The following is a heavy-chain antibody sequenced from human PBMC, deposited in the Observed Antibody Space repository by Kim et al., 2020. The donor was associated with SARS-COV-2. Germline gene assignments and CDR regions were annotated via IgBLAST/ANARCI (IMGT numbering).Heavy chain of an antibody. V-gene: IGHV3-11*04. CDR3: ARLPDYYDSSGYYYASDY. J-gene: IGHJ4*02. Sequence: KDRFTISRDNAKNSLYLQMNSLRAEDTAVYYCARLPDYYDSSGYYYASDYWGQGTLVTVSS. D-gene: IGHD3-22*01.